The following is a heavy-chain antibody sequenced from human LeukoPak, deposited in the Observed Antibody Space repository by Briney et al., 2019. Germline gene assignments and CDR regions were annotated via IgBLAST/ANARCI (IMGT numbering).Heavy chain of an antibody. D-gene: IGHD3-10*01. CDR1: GFTVSSNY. Sequence: GGSLRLSCAASGFTVSSNYMSWVRQAPGKGLEWVSAISGSGGSTYYADSVKGRFTISRDNSKNTLYLQMNSLRAEDTAVYYCAKDRGGEGWFDPWGQGTLVTVSS. V-gene: IGHV3-23*01. CDR2: ISGSGGST. J-gene: IGHJ5*02. CDR3: AKDRGGEGWFDP.